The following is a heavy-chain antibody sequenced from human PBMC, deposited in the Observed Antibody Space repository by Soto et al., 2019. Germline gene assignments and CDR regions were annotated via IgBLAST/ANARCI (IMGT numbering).Heavy chain of an antibody. CDR1: GGSISSYY. CDR2: IYYSGST. J-gene: IGHJ4*02. CDR3: ARRRHTKAARPREVGY. V-gene: IGHV4-59*01. D-gene: IGHD6-6*01. Sequence: QVQLQESGPGLVKPSETLSLTCTVSGGSISSYYWSWIRQPPGKGLEWIGYIYYSGSTNYNPSLKRRVIISVDTSKNQFSLKLSSVTAADTAVYYCARRRHTKAARPREVGYWGQGTLVTVAS.